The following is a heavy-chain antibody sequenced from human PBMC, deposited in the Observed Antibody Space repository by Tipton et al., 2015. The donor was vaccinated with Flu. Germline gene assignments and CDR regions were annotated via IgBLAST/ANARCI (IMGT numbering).Heavy chain of an antibody. CDR3: ARSTYYYGSGSADY. D-gene: IGHD3-10*01. Sequence: TLSLTCAVSGYSISSGDYWGWIRQPPGKGLEWIGSIYHSGSTYYNPSLKGRVTISKDTSKNQFSLTLNSVTAADTAVYYCARSTYYYGSGSADYWGQGTLVTVSS. V-gene: IGHV4-38-2*01. CDR1: GYSISSGDY. CDR2: IYHSGST. J-gene: IGHJ4*02.